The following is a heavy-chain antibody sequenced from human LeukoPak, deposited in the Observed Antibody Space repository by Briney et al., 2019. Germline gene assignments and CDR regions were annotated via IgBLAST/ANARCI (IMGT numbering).Heavy chain of an antibody. CDR1: GYTFTSYG. J-gene: IGHJ3*02. D-gene: IGHD3-22*01. V-gene: IGHV1-18*01. CDR2: ISAYNGNT. Sequence: ASVKVSCKASGYTFTSYGISWVRQAPGQGLEWMGWISAYNGNTNYAQKLQGRVTMTTDTSTSTAYMELRSLRSDDTAVYYCARPSITMIDDAFDIWGQGTMVTVSS. CDR3: ARPSITMIDDAFDI.